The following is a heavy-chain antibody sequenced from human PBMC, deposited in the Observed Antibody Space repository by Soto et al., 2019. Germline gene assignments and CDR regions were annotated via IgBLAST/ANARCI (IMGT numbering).Heavy chain of an antibody. J-gene: IGHJ6*02. CDR3: ASRLIVVVPAAKSGMDV. Sequence: QVQLVESGGGVVQPGRSLRLSCAASGFTFSSYAMHWVRQAPGKGLEWVAVISYDGSNKYYADSVKGRFTISRDNSKNTLYLQMNSLRAEDMAVYYCASRLIVVVPAAKSGMDVWGQGTTVTVSS. V-gene: IGHV3-30-3*01. D-gene: IGHD2-2*01. CDR2: ISYDGSNK. CDR1: GFTFSSYA.